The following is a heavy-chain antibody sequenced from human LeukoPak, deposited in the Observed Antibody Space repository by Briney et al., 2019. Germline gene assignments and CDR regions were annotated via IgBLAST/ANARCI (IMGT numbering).Heavy chain of an antibody. CDR1: GDSMNSYY. Sequence: SETLSLTCSVSGDSMNSYYWSWIRHPPGKGLEWIGYIYYSGSTKYNPPLKSRVTISVDTSKNQFSLKLSSVTAADTAVYCCARAGYSKEGYSGYGHEDYWGQGTLGTVSS. J-gene: IGHJ4*02. D-gene: IGHD5-12*01. CDR2: IYYSGST. CDR3: ARAGYSKEGYSGYGHEDY. V-gene: IGHV4-59*01.